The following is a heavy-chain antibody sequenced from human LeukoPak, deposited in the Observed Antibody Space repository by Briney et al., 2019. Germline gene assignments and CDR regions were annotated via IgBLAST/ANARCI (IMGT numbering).Heavy chain of an antibody. Sequence: RSGGSLRISCAAAGSTFSSYCMAWVRQAPGKRLDKEPKIKEGGSTKYYVDSLRGRFTISPDNAKNSLNLQMNSQRAEDTAEYYCARVYSSGFYQIDNWGQGTLVTVSS. CDR1: GSTFSSYC. J-gene: IGHJ4*02. V-gene: IGHV3-7*04. CDR3: ARVYSSGFYQIDN. D-gene: IGHD6-19*01. CDR2: IKEGGSTK.